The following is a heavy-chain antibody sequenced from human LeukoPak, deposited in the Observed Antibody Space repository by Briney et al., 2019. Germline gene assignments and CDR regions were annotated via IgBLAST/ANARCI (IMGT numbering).Heavy chain of an antibody. Sequence: GGSLRLSCAASGFTFSAFSMNWVRQAPGKGLEWVSSISTSGSFIYYADSVKGRFTISRDSSKNTLYLQMNSLRTEDTAVYYCARDPVDTDMVVDYWGQGTLVTVSS. D-gene: IGHD5-18*01. CDR2: ISTSGSFI. J-gene: IGHJ4*02. CDR3: ARDPVDTDMVVDY. CDR1: GFTFSAFS. V-gene: IGHV3-21*01.